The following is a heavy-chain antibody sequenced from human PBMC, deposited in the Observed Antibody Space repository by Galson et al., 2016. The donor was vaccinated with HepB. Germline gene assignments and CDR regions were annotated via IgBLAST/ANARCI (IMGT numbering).Heavy chain of an antibody. CDR2: ISASSGTI. CDR1: GFRFSDYN. D-gene: IGHD3-10*01. Sequence: SLRLSCAASGFRFSDYNMNWVRQAPGRGLEWVAYISASSGTINYADSVKGRFTISRDNATNSPSLQMNSLRAEDTAFYYCARPYTYYFGSGSYFDVLHYGMDVWGQGTTVTVSS. J-gene: IGHJ6*02. V-gene: IGHV3-48*01. CDR3: ARPYTYYFGSGSYFDVLHYGMDV.